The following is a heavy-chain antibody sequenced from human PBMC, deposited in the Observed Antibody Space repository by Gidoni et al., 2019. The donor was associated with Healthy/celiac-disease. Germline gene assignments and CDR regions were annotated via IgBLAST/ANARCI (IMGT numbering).Heavy chain of an antibody. Sequence: QPGGSLRLPCAASGFTVSSNYMSWVRQAPGKGLEWVSVIYSGGSTYYADSVKGRFTISRDNSKNTLYLQMNSLRAEDTAVYYCARGGLKLRYFDWLFDYWGQGTLVTVSS. J-gene: IGHJ4*02. CDR1: GFTVSSNY. D-gene: IGHD3-9*01. V-gene: IGHV3-53*01. CDR2: IYSGGST. CDR3: ARGGLKLRYFDWLFDY.